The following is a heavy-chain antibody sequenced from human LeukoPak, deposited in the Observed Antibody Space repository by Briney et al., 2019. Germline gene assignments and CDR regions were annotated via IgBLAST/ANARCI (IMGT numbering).Heavy chain of an antibody. D-gene: IGHD6-19*01. Sequence: GGSLRLSCAASGFTFSSYSMNWVRQAPGKGLEWVSSISSSSSYIYYADSVKGRFTISRDNAKNSLYLQMNSLRAEDTAVYYCARDRRHSSGLDYWGQGTLVTVSS. V-gene: IGHV3-21*01. CDR3: ARDRRHSSGLDY. J-gene: IGHJ4*02. CDR2: ISSSSSYI. CDR1: GFTFSSYS.